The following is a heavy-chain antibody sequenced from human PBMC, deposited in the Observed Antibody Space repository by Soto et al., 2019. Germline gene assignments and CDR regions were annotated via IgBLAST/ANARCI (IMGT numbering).Heavy chain of an antibody. CDR2: IYHSGNT. Sequence: SETLSLTCAVSSGSISSGIWWSWVRQPPGKGLEWIGEIYHSGNTHYNPSLKSRVTISVDTSKNQFPLKLTSVTAADTAVYYCARTAANSPFDYWGQGTLVTVSS. V-gene: IGHV4-4*02. CDR1: SGSISSGIW. D-gene: IGHD2-15*01. CDR3: ARTAANSPFDY. J-gene: IGHJ4*02.